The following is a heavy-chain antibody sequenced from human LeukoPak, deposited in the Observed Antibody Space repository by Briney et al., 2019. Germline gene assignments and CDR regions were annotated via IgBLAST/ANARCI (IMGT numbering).Heavy chain of an antibody. CDR1: GFTFSSYA. D-gene: IGHD5-12*01. CDR2: IYSGGST. CDR3: ARGVGWLQFDY. J-gene: IGHJ4*02. Sequence: GGSLRLSCAASGFTFSSYAMSWVRQAPGKGLDWVSVIYSGGSTYYADSVKGRFTISRDNSKNTLYLQMNSLRAEDTAVYYCARGVGWLQFDYWGQGTLVTVSS. V-gene: IGHV3-53*01.